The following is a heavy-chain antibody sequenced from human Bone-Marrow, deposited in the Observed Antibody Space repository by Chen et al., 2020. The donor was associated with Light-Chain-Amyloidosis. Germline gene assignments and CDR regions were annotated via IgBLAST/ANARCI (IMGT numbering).Heavy chain of an antibody. Sequence: QLQLQESGPGLVKPSETLSLTCTVSGGSISSADYFWGWIRQPPGKGLEWIGYIYYDGSTYYTPSLKSRVHISADTSKNQFSLKLSSLTAADTAVYYCARGLRGIVVVPAAYYFDYWGQGTLVTVSS. CDR2: IYYDGST. D-gene: IGHD2-2*01. CDR1: GGSISSADYF. V-gene: IGHV4-39*01. CDR3: ARGLRGIVVVPAAYYFDY. J-gene: IGHJ4*02.